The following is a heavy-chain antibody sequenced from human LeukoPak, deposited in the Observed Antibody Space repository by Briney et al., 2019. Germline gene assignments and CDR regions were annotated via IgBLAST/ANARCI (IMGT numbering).Heavy chain of an antibody. CDR1: GFIFRSYA. Sequence: GGSLRLSGAASGFIFRSYAMSWVRQAPGKGLEWVSAVSGSGRTTYYADSVKGRFTTSRDNSRNTLFLQMDSLRAEDTAVYYCAKDMSFGDSYFDSWGQGTLVTVSS. CDR3: AKDMSFGDSYFDS. J-gene: IGHJ4*02. CDR2: VSGSGRTT. V-gene: IGHV3-23*01. D-gene: IGHD3-10*01.